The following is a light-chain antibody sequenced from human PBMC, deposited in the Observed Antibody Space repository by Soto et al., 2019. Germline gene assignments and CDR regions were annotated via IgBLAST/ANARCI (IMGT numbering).Light chain of an antibody. J-gene: IGLJ2*01. V-gene: IGLV1-40*01. CDR1: NSNIGAGYD. CDR2: RNT. Sequence: QSVLTQPPSVSGAPGQRVTISCTGSNSNIGAGYDVNWYQQLPGTAPNLLIYRNTNRPSGVPDRFSGSRSGTSASLAITGLQAEDEADYYCQSFDGSLVGVFGGGTKLTVL. CDR3: QSFDGSLVGV.